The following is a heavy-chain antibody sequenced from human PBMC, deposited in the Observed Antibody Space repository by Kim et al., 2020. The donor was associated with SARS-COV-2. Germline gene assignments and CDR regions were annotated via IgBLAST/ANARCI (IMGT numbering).Heavy chain of an antibody. CDR3: ARGVLIVVVPAATSNWFDP. Sequence: SRVTISVDTSKNQFSLKLSSVTAADTAVYYCARGVLIVVVPAATSNWFDPWGQGTLVTVSS. V-gene: IGHV4-34*01. D-gene: IGHD2-2*01. J-gene: IGHJ5*02.